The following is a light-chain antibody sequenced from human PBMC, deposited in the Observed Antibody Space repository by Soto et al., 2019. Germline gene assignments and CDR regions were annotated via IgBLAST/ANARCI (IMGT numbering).Light chain of an antibody. J-gene: IGKJ5*01. CDR3: QQYNNWPPIT. Sequence: EIVLTQSPATLSLSPGERATLSCRASQSVSSYLAWYQQKPGQAPRLLIYDASNRATGIPARFSGSGSGTDFTLTISSLQSEDFVVYYCQQYNNWPPITFGQGTRLEL. CDR2: DAS. V-gene: IGKV3-11*01. CDR1: QSVSSY.